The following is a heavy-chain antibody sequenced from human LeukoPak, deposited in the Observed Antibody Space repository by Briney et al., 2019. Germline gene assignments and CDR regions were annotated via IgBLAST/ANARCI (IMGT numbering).Heavy chain of an antibody. Sequence: ASVKVSCKASGYTFTSYGISWVRQAPGQGLEWMGWISAYNGNTNYAQELQGRVTMTTDTSTSTAYMELRSLRSDDTAVYYCARDEALLTARGYFDYWGQGTLVTVSS. J-gene: IGHJ4*02. CDR2: ISAYNGNT. V-gene: IGHV1-18*01. CDR3: ARDEALLTARGYFDY. CDR1: GYTFTSYG. D-gene: IGHD2-21*02.